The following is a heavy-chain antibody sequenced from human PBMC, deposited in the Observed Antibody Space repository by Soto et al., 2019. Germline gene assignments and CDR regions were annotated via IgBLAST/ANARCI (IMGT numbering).Heavy chain of an antibody. CDR1: GSTFTGDY. V-gene: IGHV1-2*02. CDR3: EGGRHMDV. J-gene: IGHJ6*02. Sequence: QVQVVQSGAEVKKPGASVKVSCKASGSTFTGDYMHWLRKAPGQGLEWMGWINPNSGATNYAQKFQDRVTVTRGPSISTAYLELSRLGSGDTAVYYCEGGRHMDVWGPGTTVTVSS. CDR2: INPNSGAT.